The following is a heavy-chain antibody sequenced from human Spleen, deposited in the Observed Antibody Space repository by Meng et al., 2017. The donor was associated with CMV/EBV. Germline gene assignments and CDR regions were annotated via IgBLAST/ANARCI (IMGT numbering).Heavy chain of an antibody. CDR1: GGSISSHY. J-gene: IGHJ4*02. CDR2: IYYSGSA. V-gene: IGHV4-59*11. D-gene: IGHD3-22*01. CDR3: ARNGHYSLDY. Sequence: SETLSLTCTVSGGSISSHYWNWIRQPPGKGLEYIGYIYYSGSANYNPSLKSRVTTSMDTSKNQFSLKLSSVTAADTAVYYCARNGHYSLDYWSLGTLVTVSS.